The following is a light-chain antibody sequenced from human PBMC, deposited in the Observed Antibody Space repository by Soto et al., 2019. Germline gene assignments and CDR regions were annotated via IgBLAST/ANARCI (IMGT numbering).Light chain of an antibody. CDR3: QHLDSFPLA. CDR1: RSISSH. V-gene: IGKV1-9*01. Sequence: DIQLTQSPSFLSASVGDRVTITCRASRSISSHVAWYRQKSGKAPMLLIYAASTLQSGVPSRFSGSGSGTEFTLTISSLHPEDFATYYCQHLDSFPLAFGGGTTVEI. J-gene: IGKJ4*01. CDR2: AAS.